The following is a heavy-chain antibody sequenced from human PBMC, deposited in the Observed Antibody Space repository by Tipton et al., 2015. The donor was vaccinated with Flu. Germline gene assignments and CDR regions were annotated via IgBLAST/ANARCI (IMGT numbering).Heavy chain of an antibody. CDR2: INWVRSAV. D-gene: IGHD6-13*01. CDR3: TRDRSPSSSMDYYYFSGIDA. V-gene: IGHV3-9*01. Sequence: SLRLSCAASGFTFDDYTMHWVRQAPGKGLEWVSSINWVRSAVDYADSVRGRFTISRDNAKNSLYLQMNSLTTEDTALYYCTRDRSPSSSMDYYYFSGIDAWGQGTAFTVSS. J-gene: IGHJ6*02. CDR1: GFTFDDYT.